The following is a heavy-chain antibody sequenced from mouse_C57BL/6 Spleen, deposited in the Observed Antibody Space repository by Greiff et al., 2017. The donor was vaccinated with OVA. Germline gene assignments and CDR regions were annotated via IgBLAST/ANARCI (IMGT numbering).Heavy chain of an antibody. D-gene: IGHD2-10*01. CDR2: IYPGDGDT. V-gene: IGHV1-80*01. Sequence: VQGVESGAELVKPGASVKISCKASGYAFSSYWMNWVKQRPGKGLEWIGQIYPGDGDTNYNGKFKGKATLTADKSSSTAYMQLSSLTSEDSAVYFCASLAYSAAWFAYWGQGTLVTVSA. J-gene: IGHJ3*01. CDR1: GYAFSSYW. CDR3: ASLAYSAAWFAY.